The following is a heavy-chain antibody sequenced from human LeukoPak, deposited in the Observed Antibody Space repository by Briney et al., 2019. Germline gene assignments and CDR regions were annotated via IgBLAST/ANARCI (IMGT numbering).Heavy chain of an antibody. CDR3: ARHPGRLFDY. Sequence: SETLSLTCTVSGGSISSSSFYWGWIRRPPGKGLEWIGSIYYSGNTYYNPSLKSRVSISVDTSKNQFSLKLSSVTAADTAVYYCARHPGRLFDYWGQGTLVTVPS. CDR2: IYYSGNT. D-gene: IGHD1-1*01. V-gene: IGHV4-39*01. CDR1: GGSISSSSFY. J-gene: IGHJ4*02.